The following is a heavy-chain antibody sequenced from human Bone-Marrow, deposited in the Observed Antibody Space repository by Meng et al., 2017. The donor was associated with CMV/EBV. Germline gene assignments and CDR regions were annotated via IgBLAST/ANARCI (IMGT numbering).Heavy chain of an antibody. J-gene: IGHJ6*02. D-gene: IGHD6-13*01. V-gene: IGHV3-23*01. CDR2: ISGSGGST. Sequence: GESLKISCAASGFTFSSYAMSWVRQAPGKGLEWVSAISGSGGSTYYADSVKGRFTISRDNSKNTLYLQMNSLRAEDTALYYCAKNIIAVAGTRNYYYYGMDVWGQGTTVTVSS. CDR3: AKNIIAVAGTRNYYYYGMDV. CDR1: GFTFSSYA.